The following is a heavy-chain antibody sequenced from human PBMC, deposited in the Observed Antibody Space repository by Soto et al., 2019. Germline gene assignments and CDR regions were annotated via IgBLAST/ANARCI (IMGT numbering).Heavy chain of an antibody. J-gene: IGHJ3*02. CDR3: ARYPYYYDSSGSRPGLDAFDI. Sequence: ASVKVCCKASGYTFTSYGISWVRQAPGQGLEWMGWISAYNGNTNYAQKLQGRVTMTTDTSTSTAYMELRSLRSDDTAGYYCARYPYYYDSSGSRPGLDAFDIWGQGTMVPVSS. CDR2: ISAYNGNT. D-gene: IGHD3-22*01. CDR1: GYTFTSYG. V-gene: IGHV1-18*01.